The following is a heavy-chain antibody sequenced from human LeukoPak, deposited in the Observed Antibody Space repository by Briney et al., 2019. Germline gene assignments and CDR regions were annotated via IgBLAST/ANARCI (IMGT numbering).Heavy chain of an antibody. CDR1: GFTFSKCG. V-gene: IGHV3-23*01. J-gene: IGHJ4*02. Sequence: GASLRLSCAASGFTFSKCGMSWVRQAPGKGQEWVSTVNENGRNTHYADSVKGRFTISRDNSKNTLLLQMNSLRADDTALYYCTKGDGGSYPIDYWGQGTLVIVSS. CDR2: VNENGRNT. CDR3: TKGDGGSYPIDY. D-gene: IGHD6-19*01.